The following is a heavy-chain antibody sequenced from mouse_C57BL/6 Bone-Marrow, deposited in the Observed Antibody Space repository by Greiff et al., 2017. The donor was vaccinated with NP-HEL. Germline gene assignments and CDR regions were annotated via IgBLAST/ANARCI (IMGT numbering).Heavy chain of an antibody. CDR1: GFTFSDYY. Sequence: EVKVEESEGGLVQPGSSMKLSCTASGFTFSDYYMAWVRQVPEKGLEWVANINYDGSSTYYLDSLKSRFIISRDNAKNILYLQMSSLKSEDTATYYCARAEGTSPWFAYWGQGTLVTVSA. J-gene: IGHJ3*01. CDR2: INYDGSST. CDR3: ARAEGTSPWFAY. V-gene: IGHV5-16*01.